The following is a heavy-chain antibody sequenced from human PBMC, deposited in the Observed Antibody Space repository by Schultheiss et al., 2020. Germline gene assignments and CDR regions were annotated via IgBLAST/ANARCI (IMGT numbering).Heavy chain of an antibody. D-gene: IGHD1-26*01. Sequence: GGSLRLSCAASGFTFSNAWMSWVRQAPGKGLEWVAVISYDGSNKYYADSVKGRFTISRDNSKNTLYLQMNSLRAEDTAVYYCAKDLVVGATPTRDYYYYGMDVWGQGTTVTVSS. CDR1: GFTFSNAW. J-gene: IGHJ6*02. V-gene: IGHV3-30*18. CDR3: AKDLVVGATPTRDYYYYGMDV. CDR2: ISYDGSNK.